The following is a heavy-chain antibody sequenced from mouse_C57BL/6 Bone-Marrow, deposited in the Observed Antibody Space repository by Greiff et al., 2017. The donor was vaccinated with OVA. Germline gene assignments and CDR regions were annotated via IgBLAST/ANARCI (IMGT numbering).Heavy chain of an antibody. Sequence: QVQLKQSGAELVRPGASVKLSCKASGYTFTDYYINWVKQRPGQGLEWIARIYPGSGNTYYNEKFKGKATLTAEKSSSTAYMQLSSLTSEDSAVYFCARRGTGTFIDVWGTGTTVTVSS. CDR2: IYPGSGNT. CDR1: GYTFTDYY. D-gene: IGHD4-1*01. J-gene: IGHJ1*03. CDR3: ARRGTGTFIDV. V-gene: IGHV1-76*01.